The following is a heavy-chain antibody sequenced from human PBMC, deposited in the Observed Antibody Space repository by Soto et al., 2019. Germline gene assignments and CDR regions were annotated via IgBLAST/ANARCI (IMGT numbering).Heavy chain of an antibody. Sequence: PGGSLRLSCAASGFTFSDYFLNWIRQAPGKGLQWISYVSSSSTTLFYADSVKGRFTIFRDNAKNSLYLQMNSLRAEDTAVYYCARGRAGGYFDSWGPGTLVT. J-gene: IGHJ4*02. V-gene: IGHV3-11*01. CDR3: ARGRAGGYFDS. CDR2: VSSSSTTL. D-gene: IGHD6-13*01. CDR1: GFTFSDYF.